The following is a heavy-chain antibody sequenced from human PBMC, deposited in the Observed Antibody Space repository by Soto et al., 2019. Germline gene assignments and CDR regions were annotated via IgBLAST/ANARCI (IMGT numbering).Heavy chain of an antibody. CDR2: LYSGGTT. Sequence: EVQLVESGGGLIQPGGSLRLSCAVSGFTVSRNFMSWIRQAPGKGLQWVSILYSGGTTYYTDSVKGRFTISGDNSKNTVYLQMISLRVEDTATYYCARVVLVGATPDYFDHWGQGTLVSVSS. CDR1: GFTVSRNF. D-gene: IGHD1-26*01. J-gene: IGHJ4*01. V-gene: IGHV3-53*01. CDR3: ARVVLVGATPDYFDH.